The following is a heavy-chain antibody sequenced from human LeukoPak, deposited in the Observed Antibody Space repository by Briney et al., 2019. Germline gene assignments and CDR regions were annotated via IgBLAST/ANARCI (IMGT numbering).Heavy chain of an antibody. CDR2: ISSSGSYI. CDR3: ARDPPGPASSTWIPPGY. J-gene: IGHJ4*02. D-gene: IGHD5-12*01. Sequence: PGGSLRLSCAASGFTFSSYSMNWVRQVPGKGLEWVSSISSSGSYIYYADSVKGRFTISRDNAKNSLYLQMNNLRAEDTAVYYCARDPPGPASSTWIPPGYWGQGTLVTVSS. CDR1: GFTFSSYS. V-gene: IGHV3-21*01.